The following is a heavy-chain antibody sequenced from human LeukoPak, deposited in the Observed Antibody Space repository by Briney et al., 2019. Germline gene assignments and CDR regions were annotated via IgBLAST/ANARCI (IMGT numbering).Heavy chain of an antibody. CDR3: ARDPILGPPDYFDY. D-gene: IGHD1-14*01. Sequence: AGGSLRLSYAASGFTFNSYTMFWVRQAPGKGLEWVAVTSNDESIKYYADSVKGRFTISRDNSRDTLFLEMSSLRVEDTAVYYCARDPILGPPDYFDYWGRGTLVTVSS. J-gene: IGHJ4*02. CDR1: GFTFNSYT. CDR2: TSNDESIK. V-gene: IGHV3-30-3*01.